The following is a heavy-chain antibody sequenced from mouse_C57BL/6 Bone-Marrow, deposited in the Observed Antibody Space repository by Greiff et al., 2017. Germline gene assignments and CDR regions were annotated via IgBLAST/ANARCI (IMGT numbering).Heavy chain of an antibody. CDR1: GYSITSGYY. V-gene: IGHV3-6*01. D-gene: IGHD1-1*01. CDR3: ARVPSTVVASDWYFDV. CDR2: ISYDGSN. Sequence: VQLKQSGPGLVKPSQSLSLTCSVTGYSITSGYYWNWIRQFPGNKLEWMGYISYDGSNNYNPSLKNRISITRDTSKNQFFLKLNSVTTEDTATYYCARVPSTVVASDWYFDVWGTGTTVTVSS. J-gene: IGHJ1*03.